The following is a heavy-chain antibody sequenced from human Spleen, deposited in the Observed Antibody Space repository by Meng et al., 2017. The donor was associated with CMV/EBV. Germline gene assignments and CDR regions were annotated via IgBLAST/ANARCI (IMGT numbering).Heavy chain of an antibody. CDR2: INSDGSST. D-gene: IGHD2-15*01. J-gene: IGHJ6*02. Sequence: GESLKISCAASGFTFSSYWMHWVRQAPGTGLVWVSRINSDGSSTSYADSVKGRFTISRDNAKNTLYLQMNSLRAEDTAVYYCARNTPGWHYYYYGMDVWGQGTTVTVSS. V-gene: IGHV3-74*01. CDR3: ARNTPGWHYYYYGMDV. CDR1: GFTFSSYW.